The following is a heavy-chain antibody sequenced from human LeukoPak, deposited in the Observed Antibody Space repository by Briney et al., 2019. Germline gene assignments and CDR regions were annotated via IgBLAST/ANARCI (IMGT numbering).Heavy chain of an antibody. CDR2: ISGSGGST. V-gene: IGHV3-23*01. CDR3: ANSVVITTFDY. Sequence: GGSLRLSCAASGFTFSSYSMNWVRQAPGKGLEWVSAISGSGGSTYYADSVKGRFTISRDNSKNTLYLQMNSLRAEDTAVYYCANSVVITTFDYWGQGTLVTVSS. D-gene: IGHD3-22*01. CDR1: GFTFSSYS. J-gene: IGHJ4*02.